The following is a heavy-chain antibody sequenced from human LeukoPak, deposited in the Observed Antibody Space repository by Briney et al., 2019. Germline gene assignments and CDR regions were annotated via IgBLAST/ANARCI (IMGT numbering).Heavy chain of an antibody. CDR2: ISWNSGSI. D-gene: IGHD3-10*01. CDR1: GFTFDDYA. Sequence: GGSLRLSCAASGFTFDDYATHWVRQAPGKGLEWVSGISWNSGSIGYADSVKGRFTISRDNAKNSLYLQMNSLRAEDTALYYCAKSDQDYYGSGSYSDYWGQGTLVTVSS. CDR3: AKSDQDYYGSGSYSDY. J-gene: IGHJ4*02. V-gene: IGHV3-9*01.